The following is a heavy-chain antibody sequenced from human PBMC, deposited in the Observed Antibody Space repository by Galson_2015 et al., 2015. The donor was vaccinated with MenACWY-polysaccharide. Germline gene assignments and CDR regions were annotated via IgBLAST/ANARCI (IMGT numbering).Heavy chain of an antibody. CDR2: IKQDGYEK. Sequence: SLRLSCAASGFTFSSYWMSWVRQAPGKGLEWVANIKQDGYEKYYVDSVKGRFTISRDNAKNLLFLQMNSLRAEDTGVYYCARDPTYSCLNWGWGQGTLVTVSS. CDR3: ARDPTYSCLNWG. CDR1: GFTFSSYW. D-gene: IGHD6-13*01. J-gene: IGHJ4*02. V-gene: IGHV3-7*01.